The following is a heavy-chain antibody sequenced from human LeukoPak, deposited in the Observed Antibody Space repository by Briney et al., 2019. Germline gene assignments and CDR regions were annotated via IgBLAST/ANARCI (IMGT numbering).Heavy chain of an antibody. CDR3: AKDLAYDSSDYHVIFDC. CDR2: ISGSGDRT. V-gene: IGHV3-23*01. CDR1: GFTFSTYA. D-gene: IGHD3-22*01. J-gene: IGHJ4*02. Sequence: PGGSLRLSCAASGFTFSTYAMSWVRQAPGKGLEWVSAISGSGDRTYYADSVKGRFTTSGDNSKNTLYLQMNSLRAEDTAIYYCAKDLAYDSSDYHVIFDCWGQGTLVTVSS.